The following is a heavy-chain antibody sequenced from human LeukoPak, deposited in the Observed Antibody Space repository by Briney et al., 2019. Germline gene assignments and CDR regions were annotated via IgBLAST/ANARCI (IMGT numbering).Heavy chain of an antibody. CDR1: GYTFTGYY. D-gene: IGHD3-22*01. CDR3: ARDLYDSRNDY. V-gene: IGHV1-2*02. CDR2: NNPNSGGT. Sequence: ASVKVSCKASGYTFTGYYMHWVRQAPGQGLEWMGWNNPNSGGTNYAQKFQGRVTMTRDTSISTAYMELSRLGSDDTAVYYCARDLYDSRNDYWGQGTLVTVSS. J-gene: IGHJ4*02.